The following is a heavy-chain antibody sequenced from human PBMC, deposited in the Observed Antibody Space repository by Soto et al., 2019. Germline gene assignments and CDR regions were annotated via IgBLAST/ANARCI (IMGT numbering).Heavy chain of an antibody. Sequence: QVQLQESGPGLVTPSQTLSLTCTVSGDSISSGDYYWSWIRQPPGKGLEWIGYIYYSGSTYYNPSLKSRVTRSVDTSQNQFSLKLSSVTAADTAVYYCARGYCSTTSCNDAFDIWGQVTMVTVSS. CDR3: ARGYCSTTSCNDAFDI. CDR2: IYYSGST. D-gene: IGHD2-2*01. V-gene: IGHV4-30-4*01. J-gene: IGHJ3*02. CDR1: GDSISSGDYY.